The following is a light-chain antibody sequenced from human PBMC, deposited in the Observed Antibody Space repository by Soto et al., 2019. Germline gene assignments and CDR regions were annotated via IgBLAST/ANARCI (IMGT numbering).Light chain of an antibody. J-gene: IGLJ1*01. CDR3: CSFARSSTSYV. V-gene: IGLV2-23*01. CDR1: SSDVGSSNL. Sequence: QCALTQPASVSGSPGQSITISCTGTSSDVGSSNLVSWYQQHPGKTPKLIIYEGSRRPSGVSGRFSGSMSGNAASLTISGLQAEDEADYYCCSFARSSTSYVFGTGTKVTVL. CDR2: EGS.